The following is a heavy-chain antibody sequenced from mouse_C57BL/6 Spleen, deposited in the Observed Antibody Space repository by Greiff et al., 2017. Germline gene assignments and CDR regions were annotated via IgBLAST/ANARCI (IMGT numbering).Heavy chain of an antibody. V-gene: IGHV1-15*01. CDR3: TRQFITTVVGAMDY. CDR1: GYTFTDYE. Sequence: VKLVESGAELVRPGASVTLSCKASGYTFTDYEMHWVKQTPVHGLEWIGAIDPETGGTAYNQKFKGKAILTADKSSSTAYMELRSLTSEDSAVDYCTRQFITTVVGAMDYWGQGTSVTVSS. D-gene: IGHD1-1*01. CDR2: IDPETGGT. J-gene: IGHJ4*01.